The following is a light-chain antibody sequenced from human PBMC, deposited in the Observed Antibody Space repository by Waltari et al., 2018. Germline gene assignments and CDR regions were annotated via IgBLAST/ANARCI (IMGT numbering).Light chain of an antibody. V-gene: IGLV2-11*01. CDR1: SSDVGGYNY. CDR3: CSYAGNYSWV. CDR2: DVS. Sequence: QSALTQPRSVSGSPGQSVTISCTGTSSDVGGYNYVSWCQQHPGKAPKLMIYDVSNRRAGVPARFSGSKSGNTASLTISGLQAEDEADYYCCSYAGNYSWVFGGGTKLTVL. J-gene: IGLJ3*02.